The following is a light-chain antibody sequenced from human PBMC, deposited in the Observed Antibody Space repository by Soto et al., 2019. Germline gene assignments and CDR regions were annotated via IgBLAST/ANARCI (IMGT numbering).Light chain of an antibody. V-gene: IGLV2-11*01. CDR2: GVS. CDR3: CSYVGSYTGV. CDR1: SSDVGGYNY. Sequence: QSALTQPRSVSGSPGQSVTISCTGTSSDVGGYNYVSWYQHHPGKAPKLMIYGVSKRPSGVPDRFSGSKSGNTASLTISGLQAEDEADYYCCSYVGSYTGVFGGGTQLTVL. J-gene: IGLJ3*02.